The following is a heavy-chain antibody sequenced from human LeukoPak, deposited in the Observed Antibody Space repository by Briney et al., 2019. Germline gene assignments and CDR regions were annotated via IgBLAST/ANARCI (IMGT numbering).Heavy chain of an antibody. CDR1: GGSISSSSYY. V-gene: IGHV4-39*01. J-gene: IGHJ6*03. D-gene: IGHD5-24*01. Sequence: SETLSLTCTVSGGSISSSSYYWGWIRQPPGKGLEWIGSIYYSGSTYYNPSLKSRVTISVDTSKNQFSLKLSSVTAADTAVYYCARREAMDVWGKGTTVIVSS. CDR2: IYYSGST. CDR3: ARREAMDV.